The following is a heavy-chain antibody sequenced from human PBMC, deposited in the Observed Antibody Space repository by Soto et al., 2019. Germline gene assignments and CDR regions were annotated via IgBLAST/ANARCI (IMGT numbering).Heavy chain of an antibody. CDR2: IYNSGST. CDR1: GGSISSRSYH. Sequence: PSETLSLTCTVSGGSISSRSYHWGWIRQPPGKGLEWIGRIYNSGSTYYNASLKSRLSISVATSKNQFSLKLSSVTAADTAVYYCARRIYSNYGFPRNYYYYYMDVWGKGTTVTVSS. V-gene: IGHV4-39*07. D-gene: IGHD4-4*01. CDR3: ARRIYSNYGFPRNYYYYYMDV. J-gene: IGHJ6*03.